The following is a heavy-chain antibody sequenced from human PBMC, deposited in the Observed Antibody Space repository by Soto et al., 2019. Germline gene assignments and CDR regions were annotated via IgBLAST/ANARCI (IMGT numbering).Heavy chain of an antibody. CDR1: GYIFTKHW. V-gene: IGHV5-51*01. CDR2: IDPVDSDD. D-gene: IGHD1-26*01. Sequence: GESLKISCQGSGYIFTKHWIAWVRQKPGKGLAWIGIIDPVDSDDRYSPSFEGQVTISVDKSNNTAFLRWDKLKTSDTATYFCARRALDPSGRYYPYNWFDSLGQGTQLNVSS. J-gene: IGHJ5*01. CDR3: ARRALDPSGRYYPYNWFDS.